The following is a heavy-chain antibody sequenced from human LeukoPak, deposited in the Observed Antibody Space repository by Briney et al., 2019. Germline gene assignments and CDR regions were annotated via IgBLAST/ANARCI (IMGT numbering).Heavy chain of an antibody. J-gene: IGHJ6*04. D-gene: IGHD2-2*01. CDR3: ARGYCSSTSCSRANYGMDV. Sequence: SVKVSCKASGGTFSSYAISWVRQAPGQGLEWMGGIIPIFGTANYAQKFQGRVTITADESTSTAYMELSSLRSGDTAVYYCARGYCSSTSCSRANYGMDVWGKGTTVTVSS. CDR2: IIPIFGTA. V-gene: IGHV1-69*13. CDR1: GGTFSSYA.